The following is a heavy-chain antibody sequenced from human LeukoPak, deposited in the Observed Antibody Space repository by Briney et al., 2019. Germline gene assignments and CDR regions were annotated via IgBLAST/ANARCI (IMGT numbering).Heavy chain of an antibody. D-gene: IGHD2-2*01. CDR2: ISSSSSTI. J-gene: IGHJ4*02. V-gene: IGHV3-48*01. CDR1: GFTFSSYS. CDR3: ARDSCSGTSCFVDY. Sequence: GGSLRLSCAASGFTFSSYSMNWVRQAPGKGLEWVSYISSSSSTIYYADSVKGRFTISRDNAKNSLYLQMNSLRAEDTAVYYCARDSCSGTSCFVDYWGQGTLVTVSS.